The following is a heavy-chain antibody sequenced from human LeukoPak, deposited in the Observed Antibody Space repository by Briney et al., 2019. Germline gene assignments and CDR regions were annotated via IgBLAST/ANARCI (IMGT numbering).Heavy chain of an antibody. D-gene: IGHD6-19*01. CDR3: ARAGQWPAPQQIDY. Sequence: GGSLRLSCVGSGFSFGSYWMTWVRQAPGKGLEWVANIKQDGSETYYVDSVKGRFTIYRDNAENSVYMQMNSLRAEDTAVYYCARAGQWPAPQQIDYWGHGTLVTVSS. J-gene: IGHJ4*01. CDR2: IKQDGSET. CDR1: GFSFGSYW. V-gene: IGHV3-7*01.